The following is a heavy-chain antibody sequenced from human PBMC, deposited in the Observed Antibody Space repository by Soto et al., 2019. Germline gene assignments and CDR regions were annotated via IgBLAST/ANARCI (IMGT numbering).Heavy chain of an antibody. D-gene: IGHD4-17*01. Sequence: SVKVSCKDSGGTFSSYAISWVRQAPGQGLEWMGGIIHIFGTANYAQKFQGRVTITADASTITAYMELSSLRSEDTAVYYCARGNGGDYRWNWFDPWGQGTLVTVSS. CDR2: IIHIFGTA. J-gene: IGHJ5*02. CDR1: GGTFSSYA. CDR3: ARGNGGDYRWNWFDP. V-gene: IGHV1-69*13.